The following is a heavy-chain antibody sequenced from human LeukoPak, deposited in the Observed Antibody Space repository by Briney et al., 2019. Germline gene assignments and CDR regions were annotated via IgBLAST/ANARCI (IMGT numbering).Heavy chain of an antibody. J-gene: IGHJ5*02. CDR1: GFTFNNAW. CDR2: IKSKAAGGTT. V-gene: IGHV3-15*01. Sequence: GGSLRLSCAASGFTFNNAWMSWVRQAPGKGLEWVGRIKSKAAGGTTDYAAPVKDRFTISRDDSKNTLYLQMNSLKTEDTAVYYCTTLSQVDPWGQGTLVTVSS. CDR3: TTLSQVDP.